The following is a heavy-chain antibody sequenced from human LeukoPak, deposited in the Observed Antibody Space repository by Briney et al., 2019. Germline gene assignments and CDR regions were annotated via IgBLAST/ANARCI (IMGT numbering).Heavy chain of an antibody. D-gene: IGHD6-13*01. CDR2: VSSSSSSTI. J-gene: IGHJ4*02. Sequence: GGSLRLSCAASGFTFSSYSMNWVRQAPGKGLEWVSYVSSSSSSTIYYADSVKGRFTISRDNAKNSLYLQMNSLRAEDTAVYYCARDPGGIAAAGTADYWGQGTLVTVSS. CDR3: ARDPGGIAAAGTADY. CDR1: GFTFSSYS. V-gene: IGHV3-48*01.